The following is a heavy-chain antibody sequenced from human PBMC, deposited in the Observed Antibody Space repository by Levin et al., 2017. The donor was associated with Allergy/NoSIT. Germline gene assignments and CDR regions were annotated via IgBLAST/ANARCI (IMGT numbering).Heavy chain of an antibody. J-gene: IGHJ5*02. Sequence: GGSLRLSCAASGFTFSSYSMNWVRQAPGKGLEWVSYISSSSSTIYYADSVKGRFTISRDNAKNSLYLQMNSLRDEDTAVYYCVRVGSSSWFSSWFDPWGQGTLVTVSS. CDR1: GFTFSSYS. V-gene: IGHV3-48*02. CDR3: VRVGSSSWFSSWFDP. CDR2: ISSSSSTI. D-gene: IGHD6-13*01.